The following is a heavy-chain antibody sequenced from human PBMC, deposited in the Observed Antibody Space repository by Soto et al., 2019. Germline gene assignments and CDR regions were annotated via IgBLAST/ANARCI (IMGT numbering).Heavy chain of an antibody. CDR1: GVVGSVNY. CDR3: VRDNYYYCMAV. V-gene: IGHV3-66*01. CDR2: VNAGGNT. Sequence: GGSRRLCCAASGVVGSVNYMGWGCQAGGEGLWWVSAVNAGGNTFYADSVKARFTISRHDSTNTLSLQMNSLRVEDTAMFYCVRDNYYYCMAVWGQGTAVTVSS. J-gene: IGHJ6*02.